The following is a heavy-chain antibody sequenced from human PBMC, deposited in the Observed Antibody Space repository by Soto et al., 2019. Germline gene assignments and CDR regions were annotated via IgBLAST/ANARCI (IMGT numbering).Heavy chain of an antibody. CDR3: AKSRDYSGYDEYYFDY. J-gene: IGHJ4*02. CDR2: ISGSGGST. D-gene: IGHD5-12*01. CDR1: GFTFSSYA. Sequence: PVGSLRLSCAASGFTFSSYAMSWVRQAPGKGLEWVSAISGSGGSTYYADSVKGRFTISRDNSKNTLYLQMNSLRAEDTAVYYCAKSRDYSGYDEYYFDYWGQGTLVTVSS. V-gene: IGHV3-23*01.